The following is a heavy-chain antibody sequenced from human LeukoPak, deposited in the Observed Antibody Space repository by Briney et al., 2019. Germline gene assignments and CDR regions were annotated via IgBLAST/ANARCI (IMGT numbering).Heavy chain of an antibody. CDR1: GDSVSSNSAA. CDR3: ARDPVGGSTIFDY. V-gene: IGHV6-1*01. J-gene: IGHJ4*02. D-gene: IGHD1-26*01. CDR2: TYYRSKWYY. Sequence: QTLSLTCAISGDSVSSNSAAWNWIRQSPSSGLEWLGRTYYRSKWYYDYAVAVKSRISINPDTSKNQFSLQLSSVTPEDTAVYYCARDPVGGSTIFDYWGQGTLVTVSS.